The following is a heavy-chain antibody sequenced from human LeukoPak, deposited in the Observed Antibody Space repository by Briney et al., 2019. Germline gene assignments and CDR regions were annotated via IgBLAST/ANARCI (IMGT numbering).Heavy chain of an antibody. CDR1: GFTFSSYA. Sequence: GRSLRLSCAASGFTFSSYAMHWVRQAPGKGLEWVAVISYDGSNKYYADSVKGRFTISRDNSKNTLYPQMNSLRAEDTAVYYCARVTRGPSYYYDSSGYESGDYWGQGTLVTVSS. D-gene: IGHD3-22*01. V-gene: IGHV3-30-3*01. CDR3: ARVTRGPSYYYDSSGYESGDY. CDR2: ISYDGSNK. J-gene: IGHJ4*02.